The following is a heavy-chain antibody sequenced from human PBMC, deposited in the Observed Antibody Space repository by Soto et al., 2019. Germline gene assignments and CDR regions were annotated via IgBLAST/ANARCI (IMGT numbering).Heavy chain of an antibody. Sequence: GGSLRLSCTASGFIFSSYTMNWVRQAPGKGLEWISSISPTTNSIYYADSVKGRFTISRDNAKDSLYLQMHSLRAADTAVYYSAKRETYSDSAAGPFYYAMDVWGHGTTVTVSS. CDR1: GFIFSSYT. J-gene: IGHJ6*02. D-gene: IGHD3-3*01. CDR3: AKRETYSDSAAGPFYYAMDV. V-gene: IGHV3-21*01. CDR2: ISPTTNSI.